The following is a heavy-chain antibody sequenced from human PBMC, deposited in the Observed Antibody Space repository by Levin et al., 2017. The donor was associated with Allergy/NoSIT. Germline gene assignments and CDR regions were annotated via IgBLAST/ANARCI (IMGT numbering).Heavy chain of an antibody. CDR1: GFTFSSYG. CDR3: AKDGLRYFVFPTRFATGPNWFDP. V-gene: IGHV3-30*18. D-gene: IGHD3-9*01. J-gene: IGHJ5*02. Sequence: GESLKISCAASGFTFSSYGMHWVRQAPGKGLEWVAVISYDGSNKYYADSVKGRFTISRDNSKNTLYLQMNSLRAEDTAVYYCAKDGLRYFVFPTRFATGPNWFDPWGQGTLVTVSS. CDR2: ISYDGSNK.